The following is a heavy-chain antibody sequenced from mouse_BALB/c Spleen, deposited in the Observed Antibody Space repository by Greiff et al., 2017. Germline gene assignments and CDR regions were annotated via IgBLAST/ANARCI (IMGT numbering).Heavy chain of an antibody. J-gene: IGHJ3*01. V-gene: IGHV1S56*01. CDR2: IYPGNVNT. CDR3: ARDSSGYVGGFAY. Sequence: VKLQESGPELVKPGASVRISCKASGYTFTSYYIHWVKQRPGQGLEWIGWIYPGNVNTKYNEKFKGKATLTADKSSSTAYMQLSSLTSEDSAVYFCARDSSGYVGGFAYWGQGTLVTVSA. D-gene: IGHD3-2*01. CDR1: GYTFTSYY.